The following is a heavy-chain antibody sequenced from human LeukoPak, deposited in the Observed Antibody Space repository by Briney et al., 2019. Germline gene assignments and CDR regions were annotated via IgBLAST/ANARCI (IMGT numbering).Heavy chain of an antibody. CDR3: ATDYCSGGNCYPGNYYYYGMDV. V-gene: IGHV1-2*02. Sequence: ASVKVSCKASGYTFTGYYMHWVRQAPGQGLEWMGWINPNSGGTNYAQKFQGRVTMTRDTSISTAYMELSRLRSDDTAVYYCATDYCSGGNCYPGNYYYYGMDVWGQGTTVTVSS. CDR1: GYTFTGYY. CDR2: INPNSGGT. D-gene: IGHD2-15*01. J-gene: IGHJ6*02.